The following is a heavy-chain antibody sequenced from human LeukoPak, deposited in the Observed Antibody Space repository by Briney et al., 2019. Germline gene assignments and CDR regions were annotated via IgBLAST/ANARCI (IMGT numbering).Heavy chain of an antibody. J-gene: IGHJ4*02. CDR3: AKSSTGRYYFDY. CDR1: GFTFDDYA. CDR2: ISWNSGSI. D-gene: IGHD1-1*01. V-gene: IGHV3-9*01. Sequence: GRSLRLSCAASGFTFDDYAMHWVRHAPGKGLEWVSGISWNSGSIGYADSVKGRFTISRDNAKNSLYLQMNSLRAEDTALYYCAKSSTGRYYFDYWGQGTLVTVSS.